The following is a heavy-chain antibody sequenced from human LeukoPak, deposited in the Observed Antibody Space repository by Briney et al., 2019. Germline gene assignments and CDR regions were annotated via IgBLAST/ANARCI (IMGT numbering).Heavy chain of an antibody. CDR1: GYTFTGYY. J-gene: IGHJ4*02. V-gene: IGHV1-2*02. CDR2: INPNSGGT. Sequence: ASVKLSCKASGYTFTGYYMHWVRQAPGQGLEWMGWINPNSGGTNYAQKFQGRVTMARDTSISTAYRELSRLRSDDTAVYYCAREGTGTTYGFDYWGQGTLVTVSS. CDR3: AREGTGTTYGFDY. D-gene: IGHD1-1*01.